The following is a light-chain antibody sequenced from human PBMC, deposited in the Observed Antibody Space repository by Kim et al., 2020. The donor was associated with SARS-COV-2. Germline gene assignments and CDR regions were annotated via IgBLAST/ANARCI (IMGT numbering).Light chain of an antibody. Sequence: EIVMTQSPATLSVSPGERVTLSCRASQSISNNLAWYQQTPGQAPRLLIYSASTRATGIPARFSGSGSGTEFTLTISSLQSEDFAVYYCQQHDNWPPFTFGQGTKLEI. CDR1: QSISNN. V-gene: IGKV3-15*01. CDR3: QQHDNWPPFT. CDR2: SAS. J-gene: IGKJ2*01.